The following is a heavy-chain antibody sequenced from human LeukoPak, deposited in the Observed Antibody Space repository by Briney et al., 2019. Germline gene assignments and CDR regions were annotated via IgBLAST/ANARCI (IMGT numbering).Heavy chain of an antibody. V-gene: IGHV3-30-3*01. CDR3: ARDRPFKIRFLKTMDV. CDR1: GFTFSSYA. J-gene: IGHJ6*03. CDR2: ISYDGSNK. D-gene: IGHD3-3*01. Sequence: PGRSLRLSCAASGFTFSSYAMHWVRQAPGKGLEWVAVISYDGSNKYYADSVKGRFTISRDNSKNTLYLQMNSLRAEDTAVYYCARDRPFKIRFLKTMDVWGKGTTVTVSS.